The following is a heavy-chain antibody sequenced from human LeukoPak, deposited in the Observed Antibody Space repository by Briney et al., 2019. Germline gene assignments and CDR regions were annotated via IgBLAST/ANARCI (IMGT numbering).Heavy chain of an antibody. Sequence: GASVKVSCKASGYTSSSYYMHWVRQAPGQGLEWKGIINPSGGSTSYAQKFQGRVTMTRDTSTSTVYMELSSLRSEDTAVYYCARGKLHSSGWQPNFDYWGQGTLVTVSS. CDR3: ARGKLHSSGWQPNFDY. CDR2: INPSGGST. V-gene: IGHV1-46*01. CDR1: GYTSSSYY. J-gene: IGHJ4*02. D-gene: IGHD6-19*01.